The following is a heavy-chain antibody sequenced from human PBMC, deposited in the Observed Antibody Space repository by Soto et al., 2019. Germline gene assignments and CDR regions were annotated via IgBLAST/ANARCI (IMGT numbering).Heavy chain of an antibody. CDR3: ASPSLYCSGGSCDYYYGMDV. CDR1: GGTFSSYA. J-gene: IGHJ6*02. CDR2: IIPIFGTA. Sequence: SVKVSCKASGGTFSSYAISWVRQAPGQGLEWMGGIIPIFGTANYAQKFQGRVTITADESTSTAYMELSSLRSEDTAVYYCASPSLYCSGGSCDYYYGMDVWGQGTTVTVSS. D-gene: IGHD2-15*01. V-gene: IGHV1-69*13.